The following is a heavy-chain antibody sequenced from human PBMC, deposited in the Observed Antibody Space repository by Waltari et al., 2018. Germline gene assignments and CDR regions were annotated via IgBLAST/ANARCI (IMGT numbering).Heavy chain of an antibody. CDR1: GGSISSYY. CDR3: ARLQYSSSWYYFDY. J-gene: IGHJ4*02. D-gene: IGHD6-13*01. CDR2: IYYSGST. V-gene: IGHV4-59*08. Sequence: QVQLQESGPGLVKPSETLSLTCTVSGGSISSYYWSWIRQPPGKGLEWIGYIYYSGSTNYNPSLRSRVTISVDTSKNQFSLKLGSVTAADTAVYYCARLQYSSSWYYFDYWGQGTLVTVSS.